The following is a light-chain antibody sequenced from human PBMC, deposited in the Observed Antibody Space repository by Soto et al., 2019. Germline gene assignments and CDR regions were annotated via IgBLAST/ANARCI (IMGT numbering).Light chain of an antibody. CDR3: QQYENLPT. Sequence: DIQMTPSPSSLSASVGDRVPITCQASQNINNYLNWYQQKPGRAPKLLIYDASNLEAGVPSRFRGSGSGTDFTFTISRLQPEDIATYYCQQYENLPTFGQGTRLEIK. CDR2: DAS. J-gene: IGKJ5*01. V-gene: IGKV1-33*01. CDR1: QNINNY.